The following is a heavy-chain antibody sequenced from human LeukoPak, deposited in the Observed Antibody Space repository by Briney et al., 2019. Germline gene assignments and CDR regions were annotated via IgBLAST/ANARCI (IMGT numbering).Heavy chain of an antibody. CDR1: GFIFSNSW. V-gene: IGHV3-7*01. J-gene: IGHJ6*04. D-gene: IGHD3-10*02. CDR3: AELGITMIGGV. CDR2: IIHDGSIK. Sequence: PGGSLRLSCAASGFIFSNSWMNWVRQAPGKGLEWVANIIHDGSIKYSVDCVKGRFTISRDNAKNSLYLQMNSLRAEDTAVYYCAELGITMIGGVWGKGTTVTISS.